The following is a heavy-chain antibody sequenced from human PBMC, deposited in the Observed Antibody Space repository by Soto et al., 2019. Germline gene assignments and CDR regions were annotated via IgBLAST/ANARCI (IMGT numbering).Heavy chain of an antibody. CDR3: ATWHLREHAYDI. J-gene: IGHJ3*02. CDR2: ISYDGSTK. CDR1: GFTFGSYG. Sequence: PGGSLRLSCAASGFTFGSYGMHWVRQAPGKGLEWVSFISYDGSTKHYVDSVKGRFTTSIGNSRTTVWLQMRDLRPEDTALYFCATWHLREHAYDIWGRGTMVTVSS. D-gene: IGHD5-12*01. V-gene: IGHV3-30*03.